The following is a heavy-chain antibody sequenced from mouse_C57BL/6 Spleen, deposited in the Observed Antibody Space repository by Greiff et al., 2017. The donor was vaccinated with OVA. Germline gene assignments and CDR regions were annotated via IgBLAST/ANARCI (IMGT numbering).Heavy chain of an antibody. CDR3: ARRTGTGAGFAY. CDR2: ISYDGSN. J-gene: IGHJ3*01. D-gene: IGHD4-1*01. CDR1: GYSITSGYY. V-gene: IGHV3-6*01. Sequence: EVQLQQSGPGLVKPSQSLSLTCSVTGYSITSGYYWNWIRQFPGNKLEWMGYISYDGSNNYNPSLKNRISITRDTSKNQFFLKLNSVTTEDTATYYCARRTGTGAGFAYWGQGTLVTVSA.